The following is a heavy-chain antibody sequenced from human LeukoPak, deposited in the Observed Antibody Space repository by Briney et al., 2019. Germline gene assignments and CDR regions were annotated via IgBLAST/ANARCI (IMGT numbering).Heavy chain of an antibody. Sequence: GGSLRLSYAASGFTFSNAWMSWVRQAPGKGLEWVGRIKSKTDGGTTDYAAPVKGRFTISRDDSKNTLYLQMNSLKTEDTAVYYCTTAYYYGSGSYYTYYFDYWGQGTLVTVSS. D-gene: IGHD3-10*01. CDR2: IKSKTDGGTT. V-gene: IGHV3-15*01. CDR1: GFTFSNAW. CDR3: TTAYYYGSGSYYTYYFDY. J-gene: IGHJ4*02.